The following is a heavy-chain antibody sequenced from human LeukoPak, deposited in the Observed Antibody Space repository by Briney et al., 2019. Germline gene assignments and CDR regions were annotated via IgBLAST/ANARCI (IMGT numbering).Heavy chain of an antibody. V-gene: IGHV3-48*01. Sequence: GGSLRLSCAASGFTFSSYSMNWVRQAPGKGLEWVSYISSSSSTICYADSVKGRFTISRDNAKNSLYLQMNSLRAEDTAVYYCARASGGLYNWFDPWGQGTLVTVSS. CDR1: GFTFSSYS. D-gene: IGHD3-16*01. CDR2: ISSSSSTI. CDR3: ARASGGLYNWFDP. J-gene: IGHJ5*02.